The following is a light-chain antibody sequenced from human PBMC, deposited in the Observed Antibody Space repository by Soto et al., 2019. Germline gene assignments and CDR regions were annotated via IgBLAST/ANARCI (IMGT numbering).Light chain of an antibody. Sequence: EILVTQSPATLSLSPGERATLSCRASQGVSSYLAWYQQKPGQAPRLLIYDASNRATGIPARFSGSGPGTDFTLTISSLEPEDFAVYYCQQRSTFGQGTRLEIK. CDR1: QGVSSY. V-gene: IGKV3D-11*01. CDR2: DAS. J-gene: IGKJ5*01. CDR3: QQRST.